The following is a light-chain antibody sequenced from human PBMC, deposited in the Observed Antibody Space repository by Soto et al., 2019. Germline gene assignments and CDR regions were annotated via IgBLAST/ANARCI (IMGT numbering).Light chain of an antibody. CDR2: EVS. CDR3: SSYAGCNNWV. J-gene: IGLJ1*01. CDR1: STDVGGYNY. Sequence: QSVLTQPTTASGSPGQSVTISCTETSTDVGGYNYVSWYQQHPGKAPKLMIYEVSKRPSGVPDRFSGSKSGNTASLTVSGLQAEDEADYYCSSYAGCNNWVVGTGTKVTV. V-gene: IGLV2-8*01.